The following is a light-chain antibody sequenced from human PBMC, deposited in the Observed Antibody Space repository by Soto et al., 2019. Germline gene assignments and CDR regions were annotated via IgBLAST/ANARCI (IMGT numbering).Light chain of an antibody. Sequence: DIQMTQSPSTLSGSVGDRVTITCRASQTISSWLAWYQQKPGKAPKLLIYKASTLKSGVPSRFSGSGSGTEFTLTISSLQPDDFATYYCQQYNSYSLFGGGTKVDIK. CDR3: QQYNSYSL. CDR1: QTISSW. CDR2: KAS. J-gene: IGKJ4*01. V-gene: IGKV1-5*03.